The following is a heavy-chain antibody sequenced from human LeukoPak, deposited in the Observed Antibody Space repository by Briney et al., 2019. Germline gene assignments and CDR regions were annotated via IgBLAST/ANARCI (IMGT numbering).Heavy chain of an antibody. CDR3: AKALFAGRHRQGDFDY. Sequence: GGSLRLSCAASGLTFSSYGMHWVRQAPGKGLEWVAFIGHDGNYQNYADSGKGRFTISRDNPKNMLYLHMNRLRTEDTAVYFCAKALFAGRHRQGDFDYWGQGSLVTVSS. CDR2: IGHDGNYQ. V-gene: IGHV3-30*02. D-gene: IGHD3-3*01. J-gene: IGHJ4*02. CDR1: GLTFSSYG.